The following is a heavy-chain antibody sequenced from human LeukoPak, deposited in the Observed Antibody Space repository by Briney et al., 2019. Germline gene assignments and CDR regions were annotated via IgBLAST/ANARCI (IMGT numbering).Heavy chain of an antibody. Sequence: GGSLRLSCAASGFTFDDYGMSWVRQAPGKGLEWVSGINWNGDRTGYADSVRGRFTISRDNAKNSLYLQMNSLRAADTALYYCARKGYYGSGTYLDYWGQGTLVTVSS. CDR3: ARKGYYGSGTYLDY. CDR2: INWNGDRT. CDR1: GFTFDDYG. J-gene: IGHJ4*02. D-gene: IGHD3-10*01. V-gene: IGHV3-20*04.